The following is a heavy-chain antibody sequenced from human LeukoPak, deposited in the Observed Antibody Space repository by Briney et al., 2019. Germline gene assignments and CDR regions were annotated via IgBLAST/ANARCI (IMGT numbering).Heavy chain of an antibody. V-gene: IGHV3-30*18. J-gene: IGHJ4*02. D-gene: IGHD3-10*01. CDR3: AKERGITMVRGVPHPFDY. CDR2: ISYDGSNK. CDR1: GFTFSSYG. Sequence: PGGSLRLSCAASGFTFSSYGMHWVRQAPGKGLEWVAVISYDGSNKYYADSVKGRFTISRDNSKNTLYLQMNSLRAEDTAVYYCAKERGITMVRGVPHPFDYWGQGTLVTVSS.